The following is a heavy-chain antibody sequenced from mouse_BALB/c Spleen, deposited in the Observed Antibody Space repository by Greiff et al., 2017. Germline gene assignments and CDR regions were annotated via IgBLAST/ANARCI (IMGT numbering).Heavy chain of an antibody. Sequence: VKLVESGAELAKPGASVKMSCNASGYTFTSYWMHWVKQRPGQGLEWIGYINPSTGYTEYNQKFKDKATLTADKSYSTAYMQLSSLTSEDSAVYYCASYDGSSPDYWGQGTTRTVSS. CDR1: GYTFTSYW. D-gene: IGHD1-1*01. CDR3: ASYDGSSPDY. J-gene: IGHJ2*01. CDR2: INPSTGYT. V-gene: IGHV1-7*01.